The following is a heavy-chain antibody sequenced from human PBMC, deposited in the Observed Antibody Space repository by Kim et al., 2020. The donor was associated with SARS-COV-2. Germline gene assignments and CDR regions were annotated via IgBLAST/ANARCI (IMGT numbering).Heavy chain of an antibody. CDR2: IYYSGST. D-gene: IGHD3-16*01. Sequence: SETLSLTCTVSGGSISSGGYYWSWIRQHPGKGLEWIGYIYYSGSTYYNPSLKSRVTISVDTSKNQFSLKLSSVTAADTAVYYCARAVGGGAQPDYWGQGTLVTVSS. V-gene: IGHV4-31*03. CDR1: GGSISSGGYY. CDR3: ARAVGGGAQPDY. J-gene: IGHJ4*02.